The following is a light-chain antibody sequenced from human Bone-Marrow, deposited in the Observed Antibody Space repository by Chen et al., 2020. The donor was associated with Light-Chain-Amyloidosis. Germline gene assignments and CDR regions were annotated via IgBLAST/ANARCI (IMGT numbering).Light chain of an antibody. CDR3: SSYSVTSPLVV. V-gene: IGLV2-14*01. J-gene: IGLJ2*01. CDR1: SSDVGGYNY. Sequence: QSALTQPASVSGSPGQSITISCTGTSSDVGGYNYVSWYQQHPGKAPKVMIYEVTNRPSGVSKRFSGAKSGNTASLPISGLQAEDEADYYCSSYSVTSPLVVFGGGTKLTVL. CDR2: EVT.